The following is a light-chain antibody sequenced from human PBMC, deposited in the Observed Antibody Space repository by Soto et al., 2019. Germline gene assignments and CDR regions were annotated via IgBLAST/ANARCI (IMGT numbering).Light chain of an antibody. Sequence: EIVLTHSPGTLSLCPGERATLSCRASQSVSSSYLAWYQQKPGQAPRLLIYGASSRATGIPDRFSGSGSGTDFTLTISRLELEEFAVYYCQQHGTSPIPFGPGTRLAIK. CDR1: QSVSSSY. CDR3: QQHGTSPIP. V-gene: IGKV3-20*01. J-gene: IGKJ5*01. CDR2: GAS.